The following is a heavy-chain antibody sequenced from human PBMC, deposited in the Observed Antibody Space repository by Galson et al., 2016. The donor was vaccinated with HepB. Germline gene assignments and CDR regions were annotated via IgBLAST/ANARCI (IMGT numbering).Heavy chain of an antibody. D-gene: IGHD3-3*01. V-gene: IGHV3-9*01. CDR1: GFTFDDHA. CDR3: AKDRGSGSTIRFFDS. J-gene: IGHJ4*02. Sequence: SLRLSCAASGFTFDDHALHWVRQAPGKGLEWVSGVTCDSYPIGPADSVKGRFTISRDNAKYSVYLDMNDLRPEDTALYYCAKDRGSGSTIRFFDSWGQGTLVTVS. CDR2: VTCDSYPI.